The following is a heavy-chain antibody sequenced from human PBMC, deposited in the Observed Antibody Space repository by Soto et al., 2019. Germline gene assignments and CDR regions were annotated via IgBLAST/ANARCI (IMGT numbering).Heavy chain of an antibody. V-gene: IGHV4-61*01. Sequence: SETLSLTCTFSGCSVSSGIYYLIWIRQPPGKGLEWIGYIYYSGSTNYNPSLKSRVTISVDTSQNQFSLKLSSVTAADTAVYYCAREFSVGATTIGFDYWGHGSLVLVSS. CDR1: GCSVSSGIYY. J-gene: IGHJ4*01. CDR2: IYYSGST. CDR3: AREFSVGATTIGFDY. D-gene: IGHD1-26*01.